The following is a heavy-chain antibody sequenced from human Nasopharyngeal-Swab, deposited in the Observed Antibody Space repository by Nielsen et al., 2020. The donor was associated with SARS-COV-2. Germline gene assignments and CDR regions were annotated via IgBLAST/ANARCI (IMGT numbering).Heavy chain of an antibody. V-gene: IGHV3-30*18. CDR1: GFTFSAHG. CDR3: AKEPGVLWFGELFSYGMDV. D-gene: IGHD3-10*01. Sequence: GESLKISCAASGFTFSAHGMHWVRQAPGKGLEWVAFVSYDRADKYYADSVKGRFTISRDNSRNTLYLQMNSLRAEDTAVYYCAKEPGVLWFGELFSYGMDVWGQGTTVTVSS. J-gene: IGHJ6*02. CDR2: VSYDRADK.